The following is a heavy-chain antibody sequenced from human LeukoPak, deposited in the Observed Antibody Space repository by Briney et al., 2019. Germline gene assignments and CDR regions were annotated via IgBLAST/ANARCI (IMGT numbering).Heavy chain of an antibody. CDR2: ISAYNGNT. CDR1: GYTFTSYG. J-gene: IGHJ4*02. CDR3: ARVVHYSSSWYGNWNGVGYFDY. V-gene: IGHV1-18*01. D-gene: IGHD6-13*01. Sequence: APVTVSCTASGYTFTSYGISWVRQAPGQGLEWMGWISAYNGNTNYAQKLQGRVTMTTDTSTSTAYMELRSLRSDDTAVYYCARVVHYSSSWYGNWNGVGYFDYWGQGTLVTVSS.